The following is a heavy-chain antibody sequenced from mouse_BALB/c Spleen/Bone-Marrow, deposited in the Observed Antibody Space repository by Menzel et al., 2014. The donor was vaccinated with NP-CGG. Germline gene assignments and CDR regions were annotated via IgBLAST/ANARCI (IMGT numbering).Heavy chain of an antibody. Sequence: QVQLQQSGGEVVKPGTSVKLSSKTSGFTFSNSYISWLKLKPGQSLEWIAWIIGGTGGTTYNQKFTGKAQLTVDTSSNTAYIQLSSLTTEDSAIYYCARPLYGSSFAWFAYWGQGTLVTVSA. J-gene: IGHJ3*01. CDR2: IIGGTGGT. D-gene: IGHD1-1*01. V-gene: IGHV1-54*02. CDR1: GFTFSNSY. CDR3: ARPLYGSSFAWFAY.